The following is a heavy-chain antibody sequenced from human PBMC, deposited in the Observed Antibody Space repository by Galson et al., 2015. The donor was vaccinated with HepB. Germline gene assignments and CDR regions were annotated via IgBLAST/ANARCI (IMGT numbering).Heavy chain of an antibody. Sequence: QSGAEVKKPGESLRISCKGSGYSFTSYWISWVRQMPGKGLEWMGRIDPSDSYTNYSPSFQGHVTISADKSISTAYLQWSSLKASDTAMYYCARHDLGTMVRGVPLDYWGQGTLVTVSS. V-gene: IGHV5-10-1*01. CDR1: GYSFTSYW. CDR3: ARHDLGTMVRGVPLDY. J-gene: IGHJ4*02. D-gene: IGHD3-10*01. CDR2: IDPSDSYT.